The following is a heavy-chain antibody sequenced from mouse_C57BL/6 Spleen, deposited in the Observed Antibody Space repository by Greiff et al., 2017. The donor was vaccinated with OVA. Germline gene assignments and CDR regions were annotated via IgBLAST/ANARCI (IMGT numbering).Heavy chain of an antibody. CDR1: GYTFTSYW. CDR3: ARLGQGGY. V-gene: IGHV1-64*01. CDR2: IRPNSGST. J-gene: IGHJ4*01. Sequence: VLLQQPGAELVKPGASVKLSCTASGYTFTSYWMHWVKQSPGQGLEWIGMIRPNSGSTNYTEKFKGKATLTVDKSSSTAYMQLSSLTSEDSAVYYCARLGQGGYWGQGTSVTVSS.